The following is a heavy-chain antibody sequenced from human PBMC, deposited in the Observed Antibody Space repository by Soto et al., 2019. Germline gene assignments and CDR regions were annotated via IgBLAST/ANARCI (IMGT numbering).Heavy chain of an antibody. J-gene: IGHJ5*01. Sequence: QVQLVQSGAAVKKPGASVRVSCKSSGVTFTAYYIHWVRQAPGQGLEWMGWINCNNGATKSAQNFQGRVSMTRDSSISTAYLDLSGLRADDTALYFSATVQGGGYDSWGQGTQVTVSS. V-gene: IGHV1-2*02. CDR2: INCNNGAT. CDR3: ATVQGGGYDS. CDR1: GVTFTAYY. D-gene: IGHD1-26*01.